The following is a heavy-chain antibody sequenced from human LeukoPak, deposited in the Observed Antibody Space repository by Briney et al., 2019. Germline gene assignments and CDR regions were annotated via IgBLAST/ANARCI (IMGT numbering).Heavy chain of an antibody. J-gene: IGHJ4*02. Sequence: GGSLRLSCADSGFTFSNAWMSWVRQAPGKGLEWVGRIKSKADGGTTDYAAPVKGRFSISRDDSKNTLYLQMNSLKTEDTAVYYCTTVDTAMITSDYWRQGTLVTVSS. V-gene: IGHV3-15*01. CDR3: TTVDTAMITSDY. D-gene: IGHD5-18*01. CDR1: GFTFSNAW. CDR2: IKSKADGGTT.